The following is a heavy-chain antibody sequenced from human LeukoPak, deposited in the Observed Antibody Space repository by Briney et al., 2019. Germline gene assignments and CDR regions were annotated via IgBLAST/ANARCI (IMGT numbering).Heavy chain of an antibody. Sequence: SETLSLTCTVSGGSISSGGYYWSWIRQPPGKGLEWIGYIYRSGSTYYNPSLKSRVTISVDRSKNQFSLKLSSVTAADTAVYYCARDAGHQLSRRNYYAMDVWGQGTTVTVSS. CDR1: GGSISSGGYY. D-gene: IGHD2-2*01. J-gene: IGHJ6*02. CDR2: IYRSGST. V-gene: IGHV4-30-2*01. CDR3: ARDAGHQLSRRNYYAMDV.